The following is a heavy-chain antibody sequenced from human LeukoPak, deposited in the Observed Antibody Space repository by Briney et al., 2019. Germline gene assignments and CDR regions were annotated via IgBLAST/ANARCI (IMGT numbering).Heavy chain of an antibody. Sequence: PGGSLRLSCAASGFMFNSYAMNWVRQAPGKGLEWVSAIGGNGGSTYYAESVKGRFTISRDNSKNTLYLQMDSLRADDTALYYCAKEQGWFGECSTYWGQGTLVTVSS. CDR2: IGGNGGST. V-gene: IGHV3-23*01. CDR3: AKEQGWFGECSTY. J-gene: IGHJ4*02. D-gene: IGHD3-10*01. CDR1: GFMFNSYA.